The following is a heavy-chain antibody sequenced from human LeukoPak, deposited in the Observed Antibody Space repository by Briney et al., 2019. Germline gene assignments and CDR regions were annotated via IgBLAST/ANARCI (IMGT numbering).Heavy chain of an antibody. V-gene: IGHV5-51*01. D-gene: IGHD4-23*01. CDR2: IHPGDSNT. Sequence: GESLQLSCKGSGYTFSNFWIGWVRQMPGKGLEWMGIIHPGDSNTKYSPSFQGRVTISADKSIRTAYLQWSSLKASDTAMYYCALGTTVVTGYFDYWGQGTLVTVSS. CDR1: GYTFSNFW. J-gene: IGHJ4*02. CDR3: ALGTTVVTGYFDY.